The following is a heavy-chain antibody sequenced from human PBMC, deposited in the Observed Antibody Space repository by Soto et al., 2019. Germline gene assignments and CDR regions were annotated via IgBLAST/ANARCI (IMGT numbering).Heavy chain of an antibody. D-gene: IGHD2-21*02. J-gene: IGHJ4*02. CDR1: GYTFTSYA. CDR2: INAGNGNT. V-gene: IGHV1-3*05. Sequence: QVQLVQSGAEEKKPGASVKVSCKASGYTFTSYAMHWVRQAPGHRLEWMGWINAGNGNTKYSQKFQGRVIITRDTSASTAYMELSSLRSEDTAVYYCARSIVVVTALDYWGQGTLVTVSS. CDR3: ARSIVVVTALDY.